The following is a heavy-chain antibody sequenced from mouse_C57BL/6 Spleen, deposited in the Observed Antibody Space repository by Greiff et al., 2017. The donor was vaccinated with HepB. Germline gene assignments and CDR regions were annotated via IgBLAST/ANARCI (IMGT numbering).Heavy chain of an antibody. Sequence: QVQLKQSGAELVRPGTSVKVSCKASGYAFTNYLIEWVKQRPGQGLEWIGVINPGSGGTNYNEKFKGKATLTADKSSSTAYMQLSSLTSEDSAVYFCASQFITTAGGFAYWGQGTLVTVSA. CDR3: ASQFITTAGGFAY. V-gene: IGHV1-54*01. CDR2: INPGSGGT. CDR1: GYAFTNYL. J-gene: IGHJ3*01. D-gene: IGHD1-1*01.